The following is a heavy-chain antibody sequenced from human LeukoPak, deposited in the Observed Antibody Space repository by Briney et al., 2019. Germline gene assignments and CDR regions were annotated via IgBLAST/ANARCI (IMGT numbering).Heavy chain of an antibody. CDR1: GFTFSSYW. Sequence: GGSLRLSCAASGFTFSSYWMHWVRQAPGKGLVWVSRINSDGSSTSYADSVKGRFTISRDNAKNTLYLQMNSLRAEDTAVYYWTRLGDSTGHYALIRWGQGTLVTVSS. D-gene: IGHD3-22*01. CDR2: INSDGSST. CDR3: TRLGDSTGHYALIR. J-gene: IGHJ4*02. V-gene: IGHV3-74*01.